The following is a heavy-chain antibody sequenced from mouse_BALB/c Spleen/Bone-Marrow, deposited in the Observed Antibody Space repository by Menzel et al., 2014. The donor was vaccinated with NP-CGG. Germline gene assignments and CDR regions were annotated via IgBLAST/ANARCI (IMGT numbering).Heavy chain of an antibody. CDR2: IDPSDSYT. V-gene: IGHV1-69*02. Sequence: QVQLQQSGAGFVKPGASVKLSCKASGYTFPSCWMHWVKQRPGQGLEWIGEIDPSDSYTNYNQKLKVKATLTVDKSSSTAYMQLSSLTSEDSAVYYCARRELGPRWFTYWGQGTLVTVSA. D-gene: IGHD3-1*01. J-gene: IGHJ3*01. CDR3: ARRELGPRWFTY. CDR1: GYTFPSCW.